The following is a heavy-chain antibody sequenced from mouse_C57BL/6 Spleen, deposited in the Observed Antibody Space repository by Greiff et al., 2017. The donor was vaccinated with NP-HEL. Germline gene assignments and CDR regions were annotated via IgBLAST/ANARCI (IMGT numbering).Heavy chain of an antibody. J-gene: IGHJ1*03. Sequence: QVQLKESGPGLVQPSQSLSITCTVSGFSLTTYDVHWVRQPPGKGLEWLGVIWSGGSTDYNAAFISRLSISNDNSKSQVFFKMNSLQADDTAIYYCAKRGYYDNSYGYFDVWGTGTTVTVSS. CDR1: GFSLTTYD. V-gene: IGHV2-4*01. D-gene: IGHD1-1*01. CDR2: IWSGGST. CDR3: AKRGYYDNSYGYFDV.